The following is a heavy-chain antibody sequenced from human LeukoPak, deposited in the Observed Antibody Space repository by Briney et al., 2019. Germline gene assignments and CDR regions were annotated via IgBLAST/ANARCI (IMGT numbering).Heavy chain of an antibody. CDR3: AADNRIAARLRYYYYYMDV. J-gene: IGHJ6*03. Sequence: GTSVKVSCKASGFTFTSSAVQWVRQARGQRLEWIGWIVVGSGNTNYAQKFQERVTITRDMSTSTAYMELSSLRSEDTAVYYCAADNRIAARLRYYYYYMDVWGKGTTVTVSS. D-gene: IGHD6-6*01. V-gene: IGHV1-58*01. CDR2: IVVGSGNT. CDR1: GFTFTSSA.